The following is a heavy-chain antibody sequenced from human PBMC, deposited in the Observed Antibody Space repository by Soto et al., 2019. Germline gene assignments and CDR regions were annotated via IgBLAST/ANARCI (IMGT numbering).Heavy chain of an antibody. J-gene: IGHJ4*02. D-gene: IGHD3-22*01. Sequence: SETLSLTCTVSGGSVSSGNDYWSWIRQPPGKGLEWIGYIYYSGSTYYNPSLKSRASISVDTSKNQFSLSLSSVTDADTAVYYGERNLYHSRSFDYWGQXPRVTVSS. CDR2: IYYSGST. CDR3: ERNLYHSRSFDY. CDR1: GGSVSSGNDY. V-gene: IGHV4-30-4*01.